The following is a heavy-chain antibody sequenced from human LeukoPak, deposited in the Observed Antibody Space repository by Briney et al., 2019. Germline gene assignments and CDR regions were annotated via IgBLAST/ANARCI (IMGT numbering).Heavy chain of an antibody. V-gene: IGHV3-30*18. Sequence: GRSLRVSCAASGFTFSNYGMHWVRQAPGKGLEWVAVISYDGSNKYYADSVKGRFTISRDNSKNTLYLQMNSLRAEDTAVYYCAKDSSLAAADYWGQGTLVTVSS. CDR2: ISYDGSNK. J-gene: IGHJ4*02. CDR3: AKDSSLAAADY. CDR1: GFTFSNYG. D-gene: IGHD6-13*01.